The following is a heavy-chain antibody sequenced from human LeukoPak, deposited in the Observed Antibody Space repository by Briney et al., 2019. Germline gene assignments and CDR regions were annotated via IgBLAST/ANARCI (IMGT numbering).Heavy chain of an antibody. CDR2: ITSGGSTI. V-gene: IGHV3-48*03. Sequence: GSLELSWGGSGFTFRSYEMKWVRQAPGKGLDWVSYITSGGSTIYYADSVKGRFTISRDNAKDSLYLQMNSLRVEDTAVYYCARIKRGNSGPNYWGQGTLVTVSS. CDR1: GFTFRSYE. J-gene: IGHJ4*02. D-gene: IGHD6-19*01. CDR3: ARIKRGNSGPNY.